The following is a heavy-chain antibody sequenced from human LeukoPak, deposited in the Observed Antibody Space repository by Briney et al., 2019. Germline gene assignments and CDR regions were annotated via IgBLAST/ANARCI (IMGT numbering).Heavy chain of an antibody. CDR3: ARGQPNWGISWEDH. Sequence: GGSLRLSCAASGFTFSSYSMSWVRQAPGKGLEWVSSISSSSSYIYYADSVKGRFTISRDNAKNSLYLQMNSLRAEDTAVYYCARGQPNWGISWEDHWGQGTLVTVSS. CDR1: GFTFSSYS. V-gene: IGHV3-21*01. D-gene: IGHD7-27*01. J-gene: IGHJ4*02. CDR2: ISSSSSYI.